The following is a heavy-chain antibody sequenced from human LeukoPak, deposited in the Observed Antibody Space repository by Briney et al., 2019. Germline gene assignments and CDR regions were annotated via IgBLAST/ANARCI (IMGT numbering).Heavy chain of an antibody. J-gene: IGHJ4*02. V-gene: IGHV3-23*01. D-gene: IGHD2-21*02. CDR1: GFTFNSYA. Sequence: GGSLRLSCTASGFTFNSYAMNWVRQAPGTGLEWVSAISGSGGSTYYADSVKGRFTISRDNSKNTLYLQMNSLRAEDTAVYYCAKDSCGGDCYHYFDCWGQGTLVTVSS. CDR3: AKDSCGGDCYHYFDC. CDR2: ISGSGGST.